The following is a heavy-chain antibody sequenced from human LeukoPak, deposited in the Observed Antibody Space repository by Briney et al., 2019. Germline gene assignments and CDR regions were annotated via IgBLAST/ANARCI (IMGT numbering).Heavy chain of an antibody. Sequence: SETLSLTCTVSGGSISSGDYYWSWIRQPPGKGLEWIGYIYYSGSTYYNPSLKSRVTISVDTSKNQFSLKLGSVTAADTAVYYCARQVGAYYYYYYGMDVWGQGTTVTVSS. CDR3: ARQVGAYYYYYYGMDV. V-gene: IGHV4-30-4*01. CDR2: IYYSGST. J-gene: IGHJ6*02. CDR1: GGSISSGDYY. D-gene: IGHD2-15*01.